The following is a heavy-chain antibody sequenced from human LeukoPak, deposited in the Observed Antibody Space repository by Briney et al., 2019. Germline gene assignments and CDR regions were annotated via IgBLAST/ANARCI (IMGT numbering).Heavy chain of an antibody. Sequence: GASVKVSCKVSGYTLTELSMHWVRQAPGTGLEWMGGFDPEDGETIYAQKFQGRVTMTADTSTDPAYMELRSLRSEDTAVYYCAREGGSYYFDSWGPGTLVTVSS. CDR2: FDPEDGET. CDR3: AREGGSYYFDS. J-gene: IGHJ4*02. D-gene: IGHD1-26*01. CDR1: GYTLTELS. V-gene: IGHV1-24*01.